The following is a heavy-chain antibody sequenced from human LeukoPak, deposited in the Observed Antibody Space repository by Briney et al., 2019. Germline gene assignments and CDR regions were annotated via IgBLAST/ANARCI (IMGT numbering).Heavy chain of an antibody. CDR3: AXDQXYDAGYYFDY. CDR1: GFTFGSYG. CDR2: IWYDGSNK. J-gene: IGHJ4*02. V-gene: IGHV3-33*01. D-gene: IGHD3-22*01. Sequence: TGGSLRLSCAASGFTFGSYGMHWVRQAPGKGLEWVAVIWYDGSNKYYADSVKGRFTISRDNSKNTLYLQMNSLRAEDTAVYYXAXDQXYDAGYYFDYWGQGTLVTVSS.